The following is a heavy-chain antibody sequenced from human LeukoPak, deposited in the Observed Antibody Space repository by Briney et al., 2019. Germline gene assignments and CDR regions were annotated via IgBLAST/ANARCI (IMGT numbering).Heavy chain of an antibody. Sequence: ASVTVSCKASGYTFTSYDINWVRQATGQGLEWMGWMNPNSGNTGYAQKFQGRVTMTRNASISTAYMELSSLRSEDTAVYYCARGVGITFYYYMDVWGKGTTVTVSS. CDR3: ARGVGITFYYYMDV. V-gene: IGHV1-8*01. CDR2: MNPNSGNT. J-gene: IGHJ6*03. CDR1: GYTFTSYD. D-gene: IGHD2/OR15-2a*01.